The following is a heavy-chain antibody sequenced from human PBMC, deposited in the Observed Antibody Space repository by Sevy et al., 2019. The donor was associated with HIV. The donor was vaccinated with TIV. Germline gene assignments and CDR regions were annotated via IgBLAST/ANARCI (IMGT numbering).Heavy chain of an antibody. V-gene: IGHV1-18*01. J-gene: IGHJ4*02. CDR2: ISAYNDNT. D-gene: IGHD2-2*01. CDR3: ARGGWAVPAATDFDY. CDR1: GYSFSNYG. Sequence: ASVKVSCKASGYSFSNYGFSWVRQAPGQGLEWMGWISAYNDNTNYAQNLQGRVTMTTDTSTITSYMELRSLRSDDTAVYYCARGGWAVPAATDFDYWGQGTLVTVSS.